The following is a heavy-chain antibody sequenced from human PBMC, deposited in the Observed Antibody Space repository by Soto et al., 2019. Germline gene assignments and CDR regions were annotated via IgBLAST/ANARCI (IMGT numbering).Heavy chain of an antibody. CDR3: VRGYSGTYRIDF. Sequence: GGSLRLSCAASGFTFSSYWMHWVRQVPGKGLVWVSRINSDGRTTNYTDSVKGRFIISRDNAKSTVHLQMNSLRAEDTAVYYCVRGYSGTYRIDFWGQGALVTVSS. V-gene: IGHV3-74*01. J-gene: IGHJ4*02. CDR2: INSDGRTT. CDR1: GFTFSSYW. D-gene: IGHD1-26*01.